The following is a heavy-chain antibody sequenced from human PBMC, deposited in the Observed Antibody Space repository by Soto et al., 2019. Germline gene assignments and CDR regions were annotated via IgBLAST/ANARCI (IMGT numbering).Heavy chain of an antibody. Sequence: ASVNVSCKTSGYTFTDYFFHWVRLAPGQGPQCLGWINAHGGDTLYAQKFQGRVTLTRDTSMNTAYMELTSLRSDDADYYFCAKRLVSVSGGGSYYYGVDLWGQGTTVTVSS. D-gene: IGHD3-16*01. J-gene: IGHJ6*02. V-gene: IGHV1-2*02. CDR1: GYTFTDYF. CDR2: INAHGGDT. CDR3: AKRLVSVSGGGSYYYGVDL.